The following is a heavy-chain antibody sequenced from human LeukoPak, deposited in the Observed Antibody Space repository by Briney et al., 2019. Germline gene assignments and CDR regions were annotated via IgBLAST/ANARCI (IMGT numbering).Heavy chain of an antibody. V-gene: IGHV3-7*03. CDR1: GFTFSNYW. CDR3: ARESASLQLGRGIQLWSPDY. J-gene: IGHJ4*02. CDR2: IKTDGSEK. D-gene: IGHD5-18*01. Sequence: PGGSLRLSCEGSGFTFSNYWMGWVRQAPGKGLQWVANIKTDGSEKYYVDSVKGRFTISRDNAKNSLYLQMNSLRAEDTAVYYCARESASLQLGRGIQLWSPDYWGQGTLVTVSS.